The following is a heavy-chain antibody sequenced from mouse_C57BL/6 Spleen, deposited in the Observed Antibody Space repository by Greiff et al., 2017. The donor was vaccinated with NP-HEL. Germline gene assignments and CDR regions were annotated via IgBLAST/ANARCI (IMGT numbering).Heavy chain of an antibody. CDR1: GYSITSGYY. V-gene: IGHV3-6*01. Sequence: EVQVVESGPGLVKPSQSLSLTCSVTGYSITSGYYWNWIRQFPGNKLEWMGYISYDGSNNYNPSLKNRISITRDTSKNQFFLKLNSVTTEDTATYYCARDNYHYFDYWGQGTTLTVSS. J-gene: IGHJ2*01. CDR2: ISYDGSN. CDR3: ARDNYHYFDY. D-gene: IGHD2-1*01.